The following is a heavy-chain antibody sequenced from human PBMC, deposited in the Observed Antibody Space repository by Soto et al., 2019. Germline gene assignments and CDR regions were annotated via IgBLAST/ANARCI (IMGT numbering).Heavy chain of an antibody. CDR3: VTLSQTD. CDR1: GGTFSNYP. CDR2: VIPTFGPA. V-gene: IGHV1-69*14. J-gene: IGHJ4*02. Sequence: QVQLVQSGAEVKKPGSSVKVSCKATGGTFSNYPITWVRQAPGQGLEWMGGVIPTFGPANYAHNFQGRLTITAAKSTSTAYVELTSLRSEDPAVYYCVTLSQTDWGQGTLVTVSS.